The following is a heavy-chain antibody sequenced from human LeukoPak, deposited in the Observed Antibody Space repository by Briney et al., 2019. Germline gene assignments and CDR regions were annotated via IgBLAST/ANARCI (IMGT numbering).Heavy chain of an antibody. D-gene: IGHD3-10*01. Sequence: PGGSLRLSCAASGFTFSSYAMSWVRQAPGKGLEWVSAISASGGSTYYADSVKGRFTISRDDSKNTLYLQMSSLRAEDTAVYYCAKDIMVRGVIDWFDPWGQGTLVTVSS. J-gene: IGHJ5*02. V-gene: IGHV3-23*01. CDR1: GFTFSSYA. CDR2: ISASGGST. CDR3: AKDIMVRGVIDWFDP.